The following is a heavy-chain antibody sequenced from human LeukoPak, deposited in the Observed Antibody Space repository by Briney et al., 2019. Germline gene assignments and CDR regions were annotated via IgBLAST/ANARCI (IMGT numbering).Heavy chain of an antibody. J-gene: IGHJ4*02. D-gene: IGHD3-10*01. CDR1: GFTFSSYG. Sequence: GGSLRLSCAASGFTFSSYGMHWVRQAPGKGLEWVAFIRYDGSNKYYADSVKGRFTISRDNSKNTLYLQMNSLRAEDTAVCYCAKDRGTMVRGVLDYWGQGTLVTVSS. CDR3: AKDRGTMVRGVLDY. CDR2: IRYDGSNK. V-gene: IGHV3-30*02.